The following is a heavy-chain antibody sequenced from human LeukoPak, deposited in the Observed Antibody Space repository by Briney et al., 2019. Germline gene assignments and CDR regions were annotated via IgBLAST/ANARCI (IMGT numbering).Heavy chain of an antibody. CDR2: VYYSGST. J-gene: IGHJ6*03. D-gene: IGHD2-15*01. CDR3: AREGYCSGGSCLRDYYYYTDV. Sequence: SETLSPTCTVSGGSISSSNYYWGWLRQPPGKGLEWLGGVYYSGSTYYSPSLRSRVTISVDTPKNQFSLKLSSVTAADTAVYYCAREGYCSGGSCLRDYYYYTDVWGKGTTVTVSS. CDR1: GGSISSSNYY. V-gene: IGHV4-39*07.